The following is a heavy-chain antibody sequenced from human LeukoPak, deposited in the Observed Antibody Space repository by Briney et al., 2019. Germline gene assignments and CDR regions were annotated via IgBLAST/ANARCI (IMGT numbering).Heavy chain of an antibody. CDR2: TRNKGNSYIT. J-gene: IGHJ3*02. CDR3: ASQSYYGSGSYRLEAFDI. CDR1: GITFSDHY. Sequence: GGSLRLSCAASGITFSDHYMDWVRQAPGKGLEWVGRTRNKGNSYITEYAASVRGRFTISRDDSKNSLYLQMNSLKTENTAVYYCASQSYYGSGSYRLEAFDIWGQGTMVTVSS. D-gene: IGHD3-10*01. V-gene: IGHV3-72*01.